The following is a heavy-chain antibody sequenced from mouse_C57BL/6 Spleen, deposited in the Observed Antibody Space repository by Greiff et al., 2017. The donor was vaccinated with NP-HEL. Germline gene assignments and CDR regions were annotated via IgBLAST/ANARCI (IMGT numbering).Heavy chain of an antibody. CDR1: GFNIKDYY. CDR2: LDPDNGDT. J-gene: IGHJ4*01. V-gene: IGHV14-4*01. D-gene: IGHD1-1*01. CDR3: DYGLLRDDMDY. Sequence: DVQLQESGAELVRPGASVKLSCTASGFNIKDYYLHWVKQRPEQGLEWIGWLDPDNGDTAYASKFQGKATITADTSSNTAYLQLSSLTSEDTAVYYSDYGLLRDDMDYWGKGTSVTVSS.